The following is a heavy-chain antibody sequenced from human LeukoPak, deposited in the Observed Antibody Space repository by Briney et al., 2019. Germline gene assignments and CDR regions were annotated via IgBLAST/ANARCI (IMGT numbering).Heavy chain of an antibody. D-gene: IGHD3/OR15-3a*01. Sequence: ASVKVSCKASGYTFTSYDINWVRQATGQGLEWMGWMNPNSGNTGYAQKFQGRVTMTKNTSITTAYMELSSLRSEDTDVYYCARALSWTTNSYYYMDVWGKGSTVTVSS. CDR1: GYTFTSYD. J-gene: IGHJ6*03. CDR3: ARALSWTTNSYYYMDV. CDR2: MNPNSGNT. V-gene: IGHV1-8*01.